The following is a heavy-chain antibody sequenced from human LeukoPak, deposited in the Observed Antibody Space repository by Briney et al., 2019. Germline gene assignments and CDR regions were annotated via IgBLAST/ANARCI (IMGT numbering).Heavy chain of an antibody. J-gene: IGHJ4*02. CDR3: AKDRIAVAGPHDY. CDR1: GFTFSSYG. CDR2: IRYDGSNK. Sequence: GGSLRLSCAASGFTFSSYGMHWVRQAPGKGLEWVAFIRYDGSNKYYADSVKGRFTISRDNSKNTLYLQMNSLRAEDTAVYYCAKDRIAVAGPHDYWGQGTLVTVSS. V-gene: IGHV3-30*02. D-gene: IGHD6-13*01.